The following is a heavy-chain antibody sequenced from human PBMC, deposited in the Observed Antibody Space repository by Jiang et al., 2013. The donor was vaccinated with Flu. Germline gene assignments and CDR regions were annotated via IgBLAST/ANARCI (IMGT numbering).Heavy chain of an antibody. CDR1: GASISGSGYY. V-gene: IGHV4-39*07. D-gene: IGHD6-19*01. CDR2: IFHSGTS. J-gene: IGHJ4*02. Sequence: GPGLVKPSETLSLTCTVSGASISGSGYYWGWIRQPPGRGLEWVGSIFHSGTSYYSPSLESRVTITLDTSKNQFSLKLTSVTASDTAVYYCVRQESVGWSGTNLLSPYFDYWGQGALVTVSS. CDR3: VRQESVGWSGTNLLSPYFDY.